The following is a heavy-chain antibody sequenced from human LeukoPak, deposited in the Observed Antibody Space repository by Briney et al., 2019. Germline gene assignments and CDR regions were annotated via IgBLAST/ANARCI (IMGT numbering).Heavy chain of an antibody. CDR3: AREYSSSSGKALDY. V-gene: IGHV3-48*02. D-gene: IGHD6-6*01. CDR2: ISSSSSTI. Sequence: PGGSLRLSCAASGFTFSSYSMNWVRQAPGKGLEWVSYISSSSSTIYYADSVKGRFTISRDNAENSLHLQMNSLRDEDTAVYYCAREYSSSSGKALDYWGQGTLVTVSS. J-gene: IGHJ4*02. CDR1: GFTFSSYS.